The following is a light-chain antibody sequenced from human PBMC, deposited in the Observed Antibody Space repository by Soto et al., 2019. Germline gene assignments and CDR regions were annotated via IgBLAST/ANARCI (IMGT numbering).Light chain of an antibody. CDR3: QQANHFPLT. J-gene: IGKJ4*01. V-gene: IGKV1-12*01. CDR1: QNIGTW. Sequence: DIQMTQSPSSVSASIGDRVTITCRASQNIGTWLAWYQQKPGKAPKYLIYGASNLLGGVPSRFSGSGSGTDFTLTITNLRPEDFASYYCQQANHFPLTFGGGTRVDIK. CDR2: GAS.